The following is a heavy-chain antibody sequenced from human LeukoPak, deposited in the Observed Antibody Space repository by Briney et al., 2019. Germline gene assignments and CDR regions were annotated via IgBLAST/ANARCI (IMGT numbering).Heavy chain of an antibody. V-gene: IGHV4-39*01. Sequence: SETLSLTCSVSGSSYYWAWIRQPPGKGLEWIGSMYYSGSTYYNPSLKSRVTISVDTSKNQFSLKLSSVTAADTAVYYCARHPGGYYYYYMDVWCKGTTVTVSS. D-gene: IGHD1-1*01. CDR1: GSSYY. CDR3: ARHPGGYYYYYMDV. CDR2: MYYSGST. J-gene: IGHJ6*03.